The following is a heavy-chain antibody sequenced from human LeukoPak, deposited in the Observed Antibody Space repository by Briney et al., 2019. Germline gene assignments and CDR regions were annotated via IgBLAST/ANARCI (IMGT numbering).Heavy chain of an antibody. Sequence: PGGSLRLSCAASGFTLSSYSMNWVRQAPGKGLEWVSSISSSSSYIYYADSVKGRFTISRDNAKNSLYLQMNGLRAEDTAVYYCATRGHSSSWYYFDYWGQGTLVTVSS. D-gene: IGHD6-13*01. CDR1: GFTLSSYS. CDR2: ISSSSSYI. V-gene: IGHV3-21*04. CDR3: ATRGHSSSWYYFDY. J-gene: IGHJ4*02.